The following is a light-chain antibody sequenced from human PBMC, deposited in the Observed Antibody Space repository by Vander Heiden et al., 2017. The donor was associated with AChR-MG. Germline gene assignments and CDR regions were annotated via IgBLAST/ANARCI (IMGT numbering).Light chain of an antibody. Sequence: EIVLTQSPATLSLSPGERATLSCRASQTVSNSDLAWYQQKPGQSPSLLIYDVSSRATGIPDRFGGSGSGTDFTLTISRLEPEDFAMYYCQQYGSSPYTFGQGTKVEIK. J-gene: IGKJ2*01. CDR1: QTVSNSD. V-gene: IGKV3-20*01. CDR2: DVS. CDR3: QQYGSSPYT.